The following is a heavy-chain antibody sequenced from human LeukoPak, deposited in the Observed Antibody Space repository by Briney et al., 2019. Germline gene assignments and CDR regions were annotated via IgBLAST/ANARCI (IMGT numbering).Heavy chain of an antibody. V-gene: IGHV1-18*01. CDR3: ARILSGYSSSWYRHYYGMDV. J-gene: IGHJ6*02. Sequence: ASVKVSCKASGYTFTSYGISWVRLAPGQGLEWMGWISAYNGNTNYAQKLQGRVTMTTDTSTSTAYMELRSLRSDDTAVYYCARILSGYSSSWYRHYYGMDVWGQGTTVTVSS. CDR1: GYTFTSYG. CDR2: ISAYNGNT. D-gene: IGHD6-13*01.